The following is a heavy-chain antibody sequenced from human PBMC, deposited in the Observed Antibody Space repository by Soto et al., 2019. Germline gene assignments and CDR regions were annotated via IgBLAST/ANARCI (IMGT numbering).Heavy chain of an antibody. CDR2: TRNKLTGDTT. CDR3: ARDQYCGRSNCYRTGMDV. J-gene: IGHJ6*02. D-gene: IGHD2-2*01. CDR1: GFTFSDHY. Sequence: DVQLVESGGGLVQPGGSLRLSCAASGFTFSDHYMDWVRQAPGKGLEWVGRTRNKLTGDTTEYAASVKGRFTISRDDSKNSLYLQMNSLKTEDTAVYYCARDQYCGRSNCYRTGMDVWGQGTTVTVSS. V-gene: IGHV3-72*01.